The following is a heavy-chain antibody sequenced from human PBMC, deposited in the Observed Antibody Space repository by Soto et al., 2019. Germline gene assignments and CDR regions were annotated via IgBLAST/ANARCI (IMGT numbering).Heavy chain of an antibody. CDR3: AKGYCSSTSCARGYFDY. Sequence: GGSLRLSCAASGFTFSSYAMNWVRQAPGKGLEWVSAISDSGGNTYYADPVKGRFTISRDNSKNTLYLQMNSLRAEDTAVYCCAKGYCSSTSCARGYFDYGGQGTRVTVSS. V-gene: IGHV3-23*01. D-gene: IGHD2-2*01. J-gene: IGHJ4*02. CDR1: GFTFSSYA. CDR2: ISDSGGNT.